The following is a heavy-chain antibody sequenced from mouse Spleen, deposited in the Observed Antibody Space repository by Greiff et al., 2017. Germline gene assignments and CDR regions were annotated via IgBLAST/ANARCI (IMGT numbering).Heavy chain of an antibody. CDR3: ARQLVDY. J-gene: IGHJ4*01. V-gene: IGHV5-9-2*01. CDR1: GFTFSSYG. CDR2: ISGGGSYT. Sequence: EVMLVESGGGLVKPGGSLKLSCAASGFTFSSYGMSWVRQTPEKRLEWVATISGGGSYTYYPDSVNGRFTISRDNAKNNLYLQMSSLRSEDTALYYCARQLVDYWGQGTSVTVSS.